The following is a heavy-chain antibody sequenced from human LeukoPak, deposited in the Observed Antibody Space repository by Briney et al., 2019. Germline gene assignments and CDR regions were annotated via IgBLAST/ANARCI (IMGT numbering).Heavy chain of an antibody. J-gene: IGHJ6*02. CDR3: ARGTYYYDSRGYSSYYYGIDV. V-gene: IGHV3-53*01. CDR1: EFNVSSKY. Sequence: GGSLRLSCAASEFNVSSKYMNWVRQAPGKGLEWVSIIYSGGSTYYADSVKGRFTISRDNSKNTLSLQMNSLRAEDTAVYYCARGTYYYDSRGYSSYYYGIDVWGQGTTVTVSS. CDR2: IYSGGST. D-gene: IGHD3-22*01.